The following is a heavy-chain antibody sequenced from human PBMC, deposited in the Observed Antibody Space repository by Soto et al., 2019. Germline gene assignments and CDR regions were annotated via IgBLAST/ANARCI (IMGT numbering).Heavy chain of an antibody. CDR1: GFTFSSYA. J-gene: IGHJ4*02. V-gene: IGHV3-23*01. CDR2: ISGSGGST. D-gene: IGHD3-22*01. CDR3: AKVLEYYDSSGYYGTFGY. Sequence: GGSLRLSCAASGFTFSSYAMSWVRQAPGKGLEWVSAISGSGGSTYYADSVKGRFTISRGNSKNTLYLHMNSLRAEDTAVYYCAKVLEYYDSSGYYGTFGYWGQGTLVTVSS.